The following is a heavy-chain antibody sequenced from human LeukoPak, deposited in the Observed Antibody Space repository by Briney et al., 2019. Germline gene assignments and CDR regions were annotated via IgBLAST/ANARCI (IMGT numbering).Heavy chain of an antibody. CDR3: ARGPRYDSSGYYSGYYFDY. Sequence: GGSLRLSCAASGFTFSSYSMNWVRQAPGKGLEWVSSISSSSSYIYYADSVKGRFTISRDNAKNSLYLQMSSLRAEDTAVYYCARGPRYDSSGYYSGYYFDYWGQGTLVTVSS. CDR2: ISSSSSYI. V-gene: IGHV3-21*01. J-gene: IGHJ4*02. D-gene: IGHD3-22*01. CDR1: GFTFSSYS.